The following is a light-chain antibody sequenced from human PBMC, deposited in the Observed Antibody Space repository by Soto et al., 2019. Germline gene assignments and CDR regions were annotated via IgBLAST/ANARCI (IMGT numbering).Light chain of an antibody. CDR1: SSNIGAGYD. CDR2: NNN. V-gene: IGLV1-40*01. CDR3: QSYDGSLSGSYV. Sequence: QSVLTQPPSVSGAPGQRVTISCTGSSSNIGAGYDVHWYQRLPGTAPKVLIYNNNNRPSGVPDRFSGSKSGTSASLAITGLQAEDEADYYCQSYDGSLSGSYVFGTGTKLTVL. J-gene: IGLJ1*01.